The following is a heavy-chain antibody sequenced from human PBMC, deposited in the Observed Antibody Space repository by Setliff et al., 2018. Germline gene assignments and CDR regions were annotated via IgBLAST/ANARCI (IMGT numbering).Heavy chain of an antibody. J-gene: IGHJ4*02. CDR1: GYSFTSYG. CDR2: ISAYNDNK. D-gene: IGHD2-8*01. Sequence: ASVKVSCKASGYSFTSYGISWVRQAPGQGLEWMGWISAYNDNKNYAQKFQGRVTMTTDTSTNTAVMALRSLESDDTAVYYCSRLVRYCTTTTCQSVPGAEVWGQGTLVTV. V-gene: IGHV1-18*01. CDR3: SRLVRYCTTTTCQSVPGAEV.